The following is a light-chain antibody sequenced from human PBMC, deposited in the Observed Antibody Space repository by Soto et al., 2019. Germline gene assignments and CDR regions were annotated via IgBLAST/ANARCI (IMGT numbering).Light chain of an antibody. CDR1: QIILYNAINKNY. CDR2: WAS. Sequence: DIVMTQSPDSLAVSLGERATINCKSSQIILYNAINKNYLAWYQQKSGQPPHLLIYWASTRESGVPHRFSGSGSGTEFTLTISSRQPEDVAVYYCQQYYSTPYTFGQGTKVEIK. CDR3: QQYYSTPYT. V-gene: IGKV4-1*01. J-gene: IGKJ2*01.